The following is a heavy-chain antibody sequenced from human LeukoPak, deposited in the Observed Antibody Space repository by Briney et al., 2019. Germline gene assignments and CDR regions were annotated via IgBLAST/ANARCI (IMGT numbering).Heavy chain of an antibody. CDR3: AKEISSYYYDSSGSTN. D-gene: IGHD3-22*01. CDR2: ISGSGGST. Sequence: GGSLRLSCAASGLTFSSYAMSWVRQAPGKGLEGVSAISGSGGSTYYADSVKGRFTISRDNSKNTLYLQMNSLRAEDTAVYYCAKEISSYYYDSSGSTNWGQGTLVTVSS. J-gene: IGHJ4*02. V-gene: IGHV3-23*01. CDR1: GLTFSSYA.